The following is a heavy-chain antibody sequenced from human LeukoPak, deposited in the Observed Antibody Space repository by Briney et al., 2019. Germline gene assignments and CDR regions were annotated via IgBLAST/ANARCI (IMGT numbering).Heavy chain of an antibody. CDR1: GFTFTRDW. D-gene: IGHD3-10*01. J-gene: IGHJ4*02. V-gene: IGHV3-7*01. CDR2: IKQDGSEK. CDR3: VRTRGGCNYGSSSRYYFDY. Sequence: PGGSLRLSCAASGFTFTRDWMTWVRQAPGKGLECVANIKQDGSEKHYVDSVKGRFTISRDNAKNSLYLQMNSLRAEDTAVYYCVRTRGGCNYGSSSRYYFDYWGQGTLATVSS.